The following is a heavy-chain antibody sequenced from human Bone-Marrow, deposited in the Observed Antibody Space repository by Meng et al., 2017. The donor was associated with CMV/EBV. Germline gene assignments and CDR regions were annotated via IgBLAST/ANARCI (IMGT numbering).Heavy chain of an antibody. J-gene: IGHJ4*02. CDR1: GYTFTSDY. CDR2: SNPSGGST. CDR3: ARVGSSGWYEY. D-gene: IGHD6-19*01. V-gene: IGHV1-46*01. Sequence: VELVQSGAEVKEPGDAGKVSGEASGYTFTSDYMHWVRQAPAEGLEWMGISNPSGGSTSYAQKFQGRVTMTRDTSTSTVYMELSSLRSEDTAVYYCARVGSSGWYEYWGQGTLVTVSS.